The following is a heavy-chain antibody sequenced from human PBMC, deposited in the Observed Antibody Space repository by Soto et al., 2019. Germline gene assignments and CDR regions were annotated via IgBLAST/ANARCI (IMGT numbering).Heavy chain of an antibody. D-gene: IGHD3-10*01. CDR1: GYSFNSYA. Sequence: QVQLVQSGAEVKKPGASVKVSCKASGYSFNSYALHWVRQAPGQRLEWMAWINAGNRNTKYSQRFQGRVTVTRDTSANTTYMELINLRSEDTAVYYCARASGAGWSRTDYAMGVWGQGTTVTVSS. CDR3: ARASGAGWSRTDYAMGV. V-gene: IGHV1-3*01. J-gene: IGHJ6*02. CDR2: INAGNRNT.